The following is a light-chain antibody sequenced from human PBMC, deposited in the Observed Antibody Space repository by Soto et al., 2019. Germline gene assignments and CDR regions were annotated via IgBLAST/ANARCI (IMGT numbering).Light chain of an antibody. CDR1: SSDVGAYNY. J-gene: IGLJ2*01. CDR2: EVS. V-gene: IGLV2-14*01. Sequence: QSVLTQPASVSGSPGQSITISCTGTSSDVGAYNYVSWYQQYPGKAPKLMIYEVSNRPSGVSNRFSGSKSGNTASLTISGLQAEDEADYYCVTHTGSSTLLFGGGTKLTVL. CDR3: VTHTGSSTLL.